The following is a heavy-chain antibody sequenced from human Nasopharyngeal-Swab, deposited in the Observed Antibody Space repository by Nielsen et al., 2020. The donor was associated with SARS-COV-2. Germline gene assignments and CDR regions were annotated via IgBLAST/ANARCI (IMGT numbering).Heavy chain of an antibody. CDR1: GLSLSTSGVG. CDR3: AHGGATVTTFGVYNWFDP. D-gene: IGHD4-17*01. Sequence: SGPTLVHPTQPLTLTCPFSGLSLSTSGVGVGWIRQPPGKALEWLALIYWDDDKRYSPSLKSRLTITKDTSKNQVVLTMTNMDPVDTATYYCAHGGATVTTFGVYNWFDPWGQGTLVTVST. CDR2: IYWDDDK. J-gene: IGHJ5*02. V-gene: IGHV2-5*02.